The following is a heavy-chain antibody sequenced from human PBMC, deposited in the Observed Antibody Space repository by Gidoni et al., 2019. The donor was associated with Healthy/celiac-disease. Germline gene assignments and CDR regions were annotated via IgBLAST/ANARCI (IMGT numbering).Heavy chain of an antibody. J-gene: IGHJ4*02. V-gene: IGHV3-49*05. D-gene: IGHD4-17*01. Sequence: EVQLVESGGGLVKPGRSLRLSCTASGFTFGDYAMSWFRQAPGKGLEWVGFIRSKAYGGTTEYAASVKGRFTISRDDSKSIAYLQMNSLKTEDTAVYYCTRMDYGDYYYFDYWGQGTLVTVSS. CDR1: GFTFGDYA. CDR2: IRSKAYGGTT. CDR3: TRMDYGDYYYFDY.